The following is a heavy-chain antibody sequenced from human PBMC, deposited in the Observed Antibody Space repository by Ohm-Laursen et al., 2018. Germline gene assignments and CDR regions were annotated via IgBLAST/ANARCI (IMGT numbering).Heavy chain of an antibody. J-gene: IGHJ4*02. Sequence: RSLRLSCAASGFTFDDYVMHWVRQAPGKGLEWVSGISWNGGSIGYADSMKGRFTISRDNAKNSLYLQMNSLRAEDTALYYCAKGDSSGWYPRYFDYWGQGTLVTVSS. V-gene: IGHV3-9*01. CDR2: ISWNGGSI. CDR3: AKGDSSGWYPRYFDY. CDR1: GFTFDDYV. D-gene: IGHD6-19*01.